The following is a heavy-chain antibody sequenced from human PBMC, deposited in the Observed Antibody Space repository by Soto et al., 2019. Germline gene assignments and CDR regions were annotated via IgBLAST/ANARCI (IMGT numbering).Heavy chain of an antibody. CDR1: GFNFSRYW. CDR3: ASEDGTFDY. Sequence: VQLVESGGGLVQPGGSLRLSCTVSGFNFSRYWMNWVRQAPGKGLEWVANSRPDTDDRFHADSVRGRFSISRDNAKKSLFLQMNGLRCEDTAVYYCASEDGTFDYWGQGTLVTVSS. V-gene: IGHV3-7*04. J-gene: IGHJ4*02. CDR2: SRPDTDDR. D-gene: IGHD1-26*01.